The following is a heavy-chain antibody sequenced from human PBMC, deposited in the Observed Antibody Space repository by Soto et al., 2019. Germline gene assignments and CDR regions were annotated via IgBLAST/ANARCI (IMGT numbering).Heavy chain of an antibody. J-gene: IGHJ6*02. D-gene: IGHD3-10*01. Sequence: QVQLVQSGAEEKKPGASVKVSCKASGYTFTSYAMHWVRQAPGQRLEWMGWINAGNGNTKYSQKFQGRVTITRDTSAGTAYMEVSSLRSEDTTVYSCAGGKWFGELVYHPSCYGMDVWGQGTTVTVSS. CDR2: INAGNGNT. CDR3: AGGKWFGELVYHPSCYGMDV. V-gene: IGHV1-3*05. CDR1: GYTFTSYA.